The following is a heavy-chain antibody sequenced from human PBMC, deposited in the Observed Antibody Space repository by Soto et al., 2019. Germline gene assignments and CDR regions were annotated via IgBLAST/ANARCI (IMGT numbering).Heavy chain of an antibody. V-gene: IGHV5-51*01. CDR2: IYPGDSDT. CDR3: ARSADRTFYYYGMDV. CDR1: GYSFTSYW. Sequence: GESLKISCKGSGYSFTSYWIGWVRQMPGKGLEWMGIIYPGDSDTRYSPSFQGQVTISADKSISTAYLQWSSLKASDTAMYYCARSADRTFYYYGMDVWGQGTTVTVSS. J-gene: IGHJ6*02. D-gene: IGHD2-2*01.